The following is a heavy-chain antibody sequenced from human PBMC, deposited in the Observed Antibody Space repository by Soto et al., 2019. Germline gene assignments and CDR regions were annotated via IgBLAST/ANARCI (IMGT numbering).Heavy chain of an antibody. CDR2: ISAYKGNT. CDR1: GYTFSHSG. CDR3: ARGGGYRNGFGYDSNGMDA. Sequence: QVQLVQSGAEVKKPGASVKVSCKTSGYTFSHSGISWVRQAPGQGLEWMGWISAYKGNTNYAQKFQGRVTMTTDTSTITADRERRSRPSDDRAVYNGARGGGYRNGFGYDSNGMDAWGKGPRSPSPQ. J-gene: IGHJ6*01. V-gene: IGHV1-18*01. D-gene: IGHD5-12*01.